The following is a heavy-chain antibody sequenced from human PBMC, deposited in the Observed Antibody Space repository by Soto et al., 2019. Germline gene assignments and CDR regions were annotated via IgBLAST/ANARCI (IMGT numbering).Heavy chain of an antibody. CDR3: AKEAGTGTTFDYYYYYMDV. CDR1: GFTFSSYA. J-gene: IGHJ6*03. CDR2: ISGSGGST. V-gene: IGHV3-23*01. D-gene: IGHD1-7*01. Sequence: GGSLRLSCAASGFTFSSYAMSWVRQAPGKGLEWVSAISGSGGSTYYADSVKGRFTISRDNSKNTLYLQMNSLRAEDTAVYYCAKEAGTGTTFDYYYYYMDVWGKGTTVTVSS.